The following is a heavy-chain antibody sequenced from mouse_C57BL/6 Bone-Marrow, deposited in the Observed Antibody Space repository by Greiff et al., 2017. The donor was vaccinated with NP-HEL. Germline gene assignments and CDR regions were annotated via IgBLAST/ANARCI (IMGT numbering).Heavy chain of an antibody. CDR1: GFNIKDDY. V-gene: IGHV14-4*01. CDR2: IDPENGDT. Sequence: VQLQQSGAELVRPGASVKLSCTASGFNIKDDYMHWVKQRPEQGLEWIGWIDPENGDTEYASKFQGKATITADTSSNTAYLQLSSLTSEDTAVYFCTFKVPFAYWGQGTLVTVSA. CDR3: TFKVPFAY. J-gene: IGHJ3*01.